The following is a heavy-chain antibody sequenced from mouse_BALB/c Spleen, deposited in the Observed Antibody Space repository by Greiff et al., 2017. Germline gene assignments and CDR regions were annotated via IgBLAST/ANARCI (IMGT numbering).Heavy chain of an antibody. D-gene: IGHD1-1*01. J-gene: IGHJ3*01. CDR1: GDSITSGY. V-gene: IGHV3-8*02. CDR2: ISYSGST. CDR3: ARGGYYGSSYTAY. Sequence: EVMLVESGPSLVKPSQTLSLTCSVTGDSITSGYWNWIRKFPGNKLEYMGYISYSGSTYYNPSLKSRISITRDTSKNQYYLQLNSVTTEDTATYYCARGGYYGSSYTAYWGQGTLVTVSA.